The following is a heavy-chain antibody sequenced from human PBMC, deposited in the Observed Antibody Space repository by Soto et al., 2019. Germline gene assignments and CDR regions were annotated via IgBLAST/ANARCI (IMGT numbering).Heavy chain of an antibody. CDR1: GFTYSNAW. CDR3: TTDQPPAYFDLWNSYYTRSSYSGLYF. D-gene: IGHD3-3*01. Sequence: GVPLRFPCVAPGFTYSNAWLNRVRPALGTGQEWVGRSNTKTDGGTTDYAAPVTGRFTISRDASKHTLHLPMNSPTTEDTAVYYCTTDQPPAYFDLWNSYYTRSSYSGLYFWGHGTTVTVAS. J-gene: IGHJ6*02. V-gene: IGHV3-15*07. CDR2: SNTKTDGGTT.